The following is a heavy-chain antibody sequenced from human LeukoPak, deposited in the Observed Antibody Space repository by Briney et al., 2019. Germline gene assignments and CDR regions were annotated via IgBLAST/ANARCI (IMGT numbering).Heavy chain of an antibody. J-gene: IGHJ4*02. CDR1: GFSFSSYE. CDR3: ARFGYNDFDY. CDR2: ISSSGSTI. D-gene: IGHD5-24*01. Sequence: GGSLRLSCVASGFSFSSYEINWVRQAPGKGLEWVSYISSSGSTIYYADSVKGRFTISRDNAKNSLYLQMNSLRPEDTAVYYCARFGYNDFDYWGQGTLVTVSS. V-gene: IGHV3-48*03.